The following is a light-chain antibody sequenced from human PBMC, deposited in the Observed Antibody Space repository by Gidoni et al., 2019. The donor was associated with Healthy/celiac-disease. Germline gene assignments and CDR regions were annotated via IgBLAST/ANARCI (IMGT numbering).Light chain of an antibody. CDR3: QQYNNWPRT. Sequence: EIVMTQSPATLSVSPGERATLSCRASQRVSSNLAWYQQKPGQAPRLLIYGASTRATGIPARFSGSGSGTEFTLTISSLQSEDFAVYYCQQYNNWPRTFXGXTKVEIK. V-gene: IGKV3-15*01. CDR1: QRVSSN. CDR2: GAS. J-gene: IGKJ4*01.